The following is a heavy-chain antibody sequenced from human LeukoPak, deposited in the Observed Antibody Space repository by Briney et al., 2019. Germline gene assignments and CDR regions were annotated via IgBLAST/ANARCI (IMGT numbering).Heavy chain of an antibody. D-gene: IGHD6-6*01. V-gene: IGHV3-74*01. J-gene: IGHJ6*04. CDR2: INSGGSST. CDR1: GFTFSSYW. Sequence: GGSLRLSCAASGFTFSSYWMHWVRQAPGKGLVWVSRINSGGSSTSYADSVKGRFTISRDNAKNTLYLQMNSLRAEDTAVYYCARDTYSSSLVGVVDVWGKGTTVTVSS. CDR3: ARDTYSSSLVGVVDV.